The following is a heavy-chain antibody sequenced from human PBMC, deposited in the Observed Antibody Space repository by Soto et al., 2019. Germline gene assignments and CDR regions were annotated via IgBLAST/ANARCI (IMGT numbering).Heavy chain of an antibody. J-gene: IGHJ4*02. D-gene: IGHD2-2*01. CDR2: ISGSSSYI. V-gene: IGHV3-21*01. CDR1: GFTFSTYA. CDR3: AGSVRVVPAAIDY. Sequence: GGSLRLSCAASGFTFSTYAMNWVRQAPGKGLEWVSSISGSSSYIYYADSVKGRFTISRDNAKNSLYLQMNSLRAEDTAVYYCAGSVRVVPAAIDYWGQGTLVTVSS.